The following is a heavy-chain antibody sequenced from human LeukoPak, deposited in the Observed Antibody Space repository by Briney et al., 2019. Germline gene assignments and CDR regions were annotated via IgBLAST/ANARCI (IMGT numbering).Heavy chain of an antibody. Sequence: GGSLRLSCAASGFIFSSYWMHWVRQVPGKGLVWVARIKTDGSVTSYADSVKGRVTISRDNAKNSLYLQMNSLRAEDTAVYYCARVAGYCSSTSCLDYMDVWGKGTTVTVSS. D-gene: IGHD2-2*01. J-gene: IGHJ6*03. V-gene: IGHV3-74*01. CDR1: GFIFSSYW. CDR3: ARVAGYCSSTSCLDYMDV. CDR2: IKTDGSVT.